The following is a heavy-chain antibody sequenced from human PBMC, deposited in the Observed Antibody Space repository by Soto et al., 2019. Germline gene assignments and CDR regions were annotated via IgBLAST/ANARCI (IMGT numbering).Heavy chain of an antibody. V-gene: IGHV1-69*08. Sequence: SVKVSCKVSGGAFTNYSLNWVRHAPGQGLEWLGGIIPLHNTSNYSLKLLGRGSVTADISSNTVYMHLSGLTSDDTATYYCAIWSNWNPLYYRGMDVWGQGTAVTVSS. CDR1: GGAFTNYS. J-gene: IGHJ6*02. D-gene: IGHD1-20*01. CDR3: AIWSNWNPLYYRGMDV. CDR2: IIPLHNTS.